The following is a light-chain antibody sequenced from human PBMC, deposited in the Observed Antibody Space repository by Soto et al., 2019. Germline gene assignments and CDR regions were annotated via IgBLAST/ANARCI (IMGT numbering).Light chain of an antibody. Sequence: ETVLTQSPGTLSLSPGERATLSCRASQSVSSNLAWYQQRPGQAPRLLIYDASSRATGIPDRFSGSESGTDLTITISRLEPEDFAVYDCQQYGSIPWTFGQGTKVDI. CDR3: QQYGSIPWT. V-gene: IGKV3-20*01. CDR2: DAS. J-gene: IGKJ1*01. CDR1: QSVSSN.